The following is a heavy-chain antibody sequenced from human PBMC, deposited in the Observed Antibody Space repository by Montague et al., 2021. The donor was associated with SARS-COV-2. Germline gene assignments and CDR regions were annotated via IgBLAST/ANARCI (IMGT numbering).Heavy chain of an antibody. D-gene: IGHD3-10*01. J-gene: IGHJ4*02. CDR1: GGSMGSDY. CDR3: ARSLDPSGTYYLPY. Sequence: SETLSLTCSVSGGSMGSDYWGWLRQPPGKGLDCIGHRHYSGGNTYSPSFKSRVTISIDTPKNQFSLKLSSVTAADTAVYYCARSLDPSGTYYLPYWGQGTLVTVSS. V-gene: IGHV4-59*01. CDR2: RHYSGGN.